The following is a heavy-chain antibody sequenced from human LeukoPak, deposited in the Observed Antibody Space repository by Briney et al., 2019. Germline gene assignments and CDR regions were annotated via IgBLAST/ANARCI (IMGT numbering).Heavy chain of an antibody. CDR1: RFTFSSYE. D-gene: IGHD2-21*01. CDR2: ISSSGSTI. J-gene: IGHJ4*02. Sequence: QPGGSLRLSCAASRFTFSSYEMNWVRRAPGKGLEWISHISSSGSTIFYADSVKGRFTISRDNAKNSLYLQMNSLRVEDTAVYYCGGALFVVDVYSFNFWGREILVSVSP. V-gene: IGHV3-48*03. CDR3: GGALFVVDVYSFNF.